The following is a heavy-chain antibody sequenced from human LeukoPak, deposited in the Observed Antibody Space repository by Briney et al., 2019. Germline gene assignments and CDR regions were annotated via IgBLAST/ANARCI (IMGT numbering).Heavy chain of an antibody. J-gene: IGHJ6*02. CDR2: ISGSGGST. Sequence: TGGSLRLSCAASGFTFSSYAMSWVRQAPGKGLEWVSAISGSGGSTYYADSVKGRFTISRDNSKNTLYLQMNSLRAEDTAVYYCAKARATYYYDSSGPSSPYYYYYGMDVWGQGTTVTVSS. CDR1: GFTFSSYA. D-gene: IGHD3-22*01. CDR3: AKARATYYYDSSGPSSPYYYYYGMDV. V-gene: IGHV3-23*01.